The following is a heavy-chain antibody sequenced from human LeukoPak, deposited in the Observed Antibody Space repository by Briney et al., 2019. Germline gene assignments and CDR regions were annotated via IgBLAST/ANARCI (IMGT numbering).Heavy chain of an antibody. CDR1: GYTFTGYY. CDR2: INPNSGGT. V-gene: IGHV1-2*04. D-gene: IGHD1-20*01. J-gene: IGHJ3*02. CDR3: ARDITGTTGLGVDAFDI. Sequence: ASVKVSCKASGYTFTGYYMHWVRQAPGQGLEWMGWINPNSGGTNCAQKFQGWVTMTRDMSISTAYMELSRLRSDDTAVYYCARDITGTTGLGVDAFDIWGQGTMVTVSS.